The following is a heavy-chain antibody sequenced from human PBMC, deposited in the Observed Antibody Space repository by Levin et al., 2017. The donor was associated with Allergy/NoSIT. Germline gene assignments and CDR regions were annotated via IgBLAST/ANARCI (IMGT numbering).Heavy chain of an antibody. CDR1: GYRFTADF. D-gene: IGHD5-18*01. Sequence: AASVKVSCKASGYRFTADFIHWVRQAPGQGLEWVGWINPSTGNAEYGQKFEGWVTLTRDTSITTAYLHLRRLKSDDTAMYFCARAGRVDTSMIANWGQGTLVTVSP. J-gene: IGHJ4*02. CDR3: ARAGRVDTSMIAN. CDR2: INPSTGNA. V-gene: IGHV1-2*04.